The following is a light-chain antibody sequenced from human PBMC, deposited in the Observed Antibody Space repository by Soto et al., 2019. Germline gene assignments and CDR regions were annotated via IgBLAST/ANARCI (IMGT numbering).Light chain of an antibody. V-gene: IGKV3-15*01. CDR1: QSVRSN. CDR3: QQYDDWPIT. Sequence: EIVLTQSPGTLSLYTGERATLSCRASQSVRSNLAWYQHKPGQAPRLLIYDGSTRALGIPARFSGSESGTEFTLTISSLQSEDFAVYFCQQYDDWPITFGQGRRLEIK. CDR2: DGS. J-gene: IGKJ5*01.